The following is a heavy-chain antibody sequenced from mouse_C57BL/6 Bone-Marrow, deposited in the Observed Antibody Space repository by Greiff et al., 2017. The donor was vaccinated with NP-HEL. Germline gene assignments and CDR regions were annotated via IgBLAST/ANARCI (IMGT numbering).Heavy chain of an antibody. V-gene: IGHV1-50*01. CDR1: GYTFTSYW. D-gene: IGHD1-1*01. J-gene: IGHJ3*01. Sequence: VQLQQPGAELVKPGASVKLSCKASGYTFTSYWMQWVKQRPGQGLEWIGEIDPSDSYTNYNQKFKGKATLTVDTSSSTAYMQLSSLTSEDSAVYYCARWIYYYGSWFAYWGQGTLVTVSA. CDR2: IDPSDSYT. CDR3: ARWIYYYGSWFAY.